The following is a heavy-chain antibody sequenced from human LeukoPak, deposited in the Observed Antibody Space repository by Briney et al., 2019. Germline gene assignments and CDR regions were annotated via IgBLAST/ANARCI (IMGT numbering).Heavy chain of an antibody. CDR2: IYDSGST. V-gene: IGHV4-59*01. CDR1: GGSISIYF. J-gene: IGHJ6*02. Sequence: PSETLSLTCSVSGGSISIYFWNWVRQPPGKGLEWIGYIYDSGSTNYNPSLNGRVSISVDKSKNQFSLNLSSVTAADTAVYYCARGDYEWDDVGGYSSYGMDVWGQGTTVIVSS. CDR3: ARGDYEWDDVGGYSSYGMDV. D-gene: IGHD3-16*01.